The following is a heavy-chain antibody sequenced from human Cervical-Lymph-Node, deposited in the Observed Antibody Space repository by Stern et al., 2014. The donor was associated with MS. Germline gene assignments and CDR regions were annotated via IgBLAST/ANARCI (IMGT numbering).Heavy chain of an antibody. Sequence: QVQLVQSGAEVKKPGSSVTVSCKASGGTSTKYAISWARQAPGQGLEWMGGIMPIFRATYYAQRFQGRVTITADESTSTAYMELSSLTSEDTAIYYCSTYGDHFGMDIWGQGTTVTVSS. CDR1: GGTSTKYA. V-gene: IGHV1-69*01. D-gene: IGHD4-17*01. CDR2: IMPIFRAT. CDR3: STYGDHFGMDI. J-gene: IGHJ6*02.